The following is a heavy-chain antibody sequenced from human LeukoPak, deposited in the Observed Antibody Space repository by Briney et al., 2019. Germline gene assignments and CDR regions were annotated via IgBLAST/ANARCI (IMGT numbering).Heavy chain of an antibody. CDR1: GFTFSSYS. V-gene: IGHV3-48*01. J-gene: IGHJ6*04. CDR3: AGGYPGGV. CDR2: ISGSSSTI. D-gene: IGHD1-14*01. Sequence: GGSLRLSCAASGFTFSSYSMNWVCQAPGKGLEWVSYISGSSSTIYYADSVKGRFTISRDYAKNSLYLQMNSLRVEDTAVYYCAGGYPGGVWGRGTTVSVSS.